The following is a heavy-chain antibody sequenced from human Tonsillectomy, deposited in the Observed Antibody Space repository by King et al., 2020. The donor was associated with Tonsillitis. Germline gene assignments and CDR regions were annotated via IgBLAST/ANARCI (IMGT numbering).Heavy chain of an antibody. CDR2: INSDGSST. D-gene: IGHD3-10*01. CDR1: GFTFSSYW. V-gene: IGHV3-74*02. J-gene: IGHJ6*02. CDR3: ASRTMVTYYYYGMDV. Sequence: VQLVESGGGLVQPGGSLRLSCAASGFTFSSYWMHWVRQAPGKGLVWVSRINSDGSSTTYADSVKGRFTISRDNSKNTLFLQMNSLRAKDTAVYYCASRTMVTYYYYGMDVWGQGTTVTVSS.